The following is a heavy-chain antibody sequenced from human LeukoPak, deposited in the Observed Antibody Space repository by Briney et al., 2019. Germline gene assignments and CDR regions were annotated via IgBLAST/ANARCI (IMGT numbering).Heavy chain of an antibody. V-gene: IGHV3-48*01. J-gene: IGHJ4*02. CDR1: GVPFSIYT. D-gene: IGHD3-22*01. CDR2: TSPSSNAI. CDR3: AKGLKYSDSSGYPS. Sequence: GGSLRLSCVGSGVPFSIYTMNWVRKTPGKGLEWLPSTSPSSNAIHYADSVKGRFTISRDNSKNTLYLQMNSLRAEDTAVYYCAKGLKYSDSSGYPSWGQGTLVTVSS.